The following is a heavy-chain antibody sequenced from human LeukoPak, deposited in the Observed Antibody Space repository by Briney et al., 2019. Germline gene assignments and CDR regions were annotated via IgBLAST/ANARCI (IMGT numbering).Heavy chain of an antibody. CDR2: IHYSGTT. J-gene: IGHJ5*02. CDR1: GGSVSSGNYY. CDR3: TRDRGTWPGNWLDP. V-gene: IGHV4-61*01. Sequence: SETLSLTCTVSGGSVSSGNYYWNWIRPPPGKGLEWVGYIHYSGTTNCNPSLKSRLTISVDTSKNQVSLKLSSVSAADTAVYYCTRDRGTWPGNWLDPWGQGTLVTVSS.